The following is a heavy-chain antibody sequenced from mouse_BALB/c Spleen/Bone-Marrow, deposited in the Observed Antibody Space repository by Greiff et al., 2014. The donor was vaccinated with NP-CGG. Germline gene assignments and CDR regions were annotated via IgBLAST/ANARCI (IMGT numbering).Heavy chain of an antibody. CDR1: GFTFSSFG. Sequence: EVKLMESGGGLVQPGRSRKLSCAASGFTFSSFGMHWVRQAPEKGLEWVAYIISGSNTNDYANTVKGRFTISRDNPKNTLFLQMTSLRSEDTAMYYCARSRYDVGWFAYWGQGTLVTVSA. CDR2: IISGSNTN. D-gene: IGHD2-14*01. CDR3: ARSRYDVGWFAY. V-gene: IGHV5-17*02. J-gene: IGHJ3*01.